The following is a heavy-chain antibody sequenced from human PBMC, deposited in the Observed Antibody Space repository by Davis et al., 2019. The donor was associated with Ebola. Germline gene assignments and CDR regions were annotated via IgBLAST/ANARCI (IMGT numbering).Heavy chain of an antibody. CDR3: AVTGANVGSPYGMDV. V-gene: IGHV4-31*03. J-gene: IGHJ6*02. Sequence: SETLSLTCNVSGASINGGFYYGNWIRQLPGKGLEWIGYIYYNGRTSYNPSLKSRVVLSIGASNTQFSLKLNSVDAADTAVYFCAVTGANVGSPYGMDVWGRGTTVTVSS. CDR2: IYYNGRT. D-gene: IGHD2-21*02. CDR1: GASINGGFYY.